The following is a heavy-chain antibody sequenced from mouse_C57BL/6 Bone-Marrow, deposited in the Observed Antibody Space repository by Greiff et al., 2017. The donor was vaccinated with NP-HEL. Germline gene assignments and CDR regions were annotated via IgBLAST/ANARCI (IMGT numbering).Heavy chain of an antibody. CDR2: INPNYGTT. J-gene: IGHJ1*03. V-gene: IGHV1-39*01. Sequence: VQLQQSGPELVQPGASVKISCKASGYSFTDYNMNWVKQSNGKRLEWIGVINPNYGTTSYNQKFKGKATLTVAQSSSTAYLQLHRLTSEAYAVYYCAREGVYDGLPPWYFDGWGTGTTVTVSS. CDR1: GYSFTDYN. CDR3: AREGVYDGLPPWYFDG. D-gene: IGHD2-3*01.